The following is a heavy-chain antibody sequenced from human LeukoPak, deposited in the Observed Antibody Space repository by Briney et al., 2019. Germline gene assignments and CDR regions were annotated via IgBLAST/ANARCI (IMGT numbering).Heavy chain of an antibody. CDR3: ARVCPYGDYSWLFFGWVNSIDY. CDR2: ISAYNGNT. CDR1: GYTFTSYG. J-gene: IGHJ4*02. V-gene: IGHV1-18*01. Sequence: ASVKVSCKASGYTFTSYGISWVRQAPGQGLEWMGWISAYNGNTNYAQKLQGRVTMTTDTSTSTAYMELRSLRSDDTAVYYCARVCPYGDYSWLFFGWVNSIDYWGQGTLVTVSS. D-gene: IGHD4-17*01.